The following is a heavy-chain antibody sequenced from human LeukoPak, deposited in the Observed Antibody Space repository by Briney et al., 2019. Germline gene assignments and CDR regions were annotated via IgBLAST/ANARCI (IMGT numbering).Heavy chain of an antibody. J-gene: IGHJ4*02. CDR3: AKDWVSRRGVIRYYFDY. D-gene: IGHD3-10*01. V-gene: IGHV3-21*01. CDR2: ISSSSSST. CDR1: GFTFSSYS. Sequence: GGSLRLSCAASGFTFSSYSMNWVRQAPGKGLEWVSSISSSSSSTYYADSVKGRFTISRDNAKNSLYLQMNSLRAEDTAVYYCAKDWVSRRGVIRYYFDYWGQGTLVTVSS.